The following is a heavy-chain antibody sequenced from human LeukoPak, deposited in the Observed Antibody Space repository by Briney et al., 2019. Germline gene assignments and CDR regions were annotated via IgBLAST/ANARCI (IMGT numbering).Heavy chain of an antibody. CDR2: IIPIFGTA. J-gene: IGHJ4*02. CDR1: GGTFSSYA. Sequence: GSSVKVSCKASGGTFSSYAISWVRQAPGQGLEWMGGIIPIFGTANYAQKFQGRVTITTDESTSTAYMELSSLRSEDTAVYYCATILGKYGSGPGEGGYWGQGTLVTVSS. D-gene: IGHD3-10*01. CDR3: ATILGKYGSGPGEGGY. V-gene: IGHV1-69*05.